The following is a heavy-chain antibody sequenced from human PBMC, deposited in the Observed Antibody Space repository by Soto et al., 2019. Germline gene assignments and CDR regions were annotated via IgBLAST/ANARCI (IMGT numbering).Heavy chain of an antibody. Sequence: PGGSLRLSCAASGFTFSNYAMSWVRQAPGKGLEWVSSISGSGGTTYYADSVKGRFTISRDNSKNTLDLQMNSLRAEDTAVYYCAKDRFYDSTRPYYFDYWGQGALVTVSS. D-gene: IGHD3-10*01. J-gene: IGHJ4*02. CDR3: AKDRFYDSTRPYYFDY. CDR2: ISGSGGTT. V-gene: IGHV3-23*01. CDR1: GFTFSNYA.